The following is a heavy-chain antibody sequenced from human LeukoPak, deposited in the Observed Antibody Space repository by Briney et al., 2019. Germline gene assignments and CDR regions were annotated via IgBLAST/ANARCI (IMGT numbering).Heavy chain of an antibody. V-gene: IGHV3-21*01. CDR3: AREARLHGMDV. J-gene: IGHJ6*02. Sequence: GGSLRLSCAASGFTFSSYSMNWVRQAPGKGLEWVSSISSSSSYMYYADSVKGRFTISRDNAKNSLYLQMNSLRAEDTAVYYCAREARLHGMDVWGQGTTVTVSS. D-gene: IGHD2-15*01. CDR1: GFTFSSYS. CDR2: ISSSSSYM.